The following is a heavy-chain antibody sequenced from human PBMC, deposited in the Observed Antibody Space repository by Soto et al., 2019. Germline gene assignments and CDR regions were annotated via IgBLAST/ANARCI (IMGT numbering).Heavy chain of an antibody. D-gene: IGHD3-22*01. CDR1: GGSISSYY. CDR2: IYYSGST. CDR3: ARFSESSGYYMRPDYYFDY. Sequence: PSETLSLTCTVSGGSISSYYWSWIRQPPGKGLEWIGCIYYSGSTYYNPSLKSRVTISVDTSKNQFSLKLSSVTAADTAVYYCARFSESSGYYMRPDYYFDYWGQGTLVTVSS. V-gene: IGHV4-59*08. J-gene: IGHJ4*02.